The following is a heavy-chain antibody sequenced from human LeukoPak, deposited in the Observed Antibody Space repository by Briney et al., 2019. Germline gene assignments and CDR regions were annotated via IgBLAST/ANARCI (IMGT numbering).Heavy chain of an antibody. J-gene: IGHJ3*02. CDR1: GGSISSYY. Sequence: SETLSLTCTVSGGSISSYYWSWIRQPPGKGLEWIGYIYYSGSTNYNPSLMSRVTISVDTSKNQFSLMLSSVTAADTAVYFCARDPQYSSSSDAFDIWGQGTMVTVSS. V-gene: IGHV4-59*01. D-gene: IGHD6-13*01. CDR2: IYYSGST. CDR3: ARDPQYSSSSDAFDI.